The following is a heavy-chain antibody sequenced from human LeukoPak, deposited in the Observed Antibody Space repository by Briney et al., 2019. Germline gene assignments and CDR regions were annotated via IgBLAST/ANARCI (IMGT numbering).Heavy chain of an antibody. D-gene: IGHD2-15*01. Sequence: ASVKVSCKASGYSFTAYYMHWVRQAPGQGLEWMGWIGTKTGDTKYAQNFQGRVTITRDTSIATIYMEMSSLISDDTAIYYCASEAFCAGGSCYLHRVASWGPGTLVTVSS. J-gene: IGHJ4*02. CDR1: GYSFTAYY. V-gene: IGHV1-2*02. CDR3: ASEAFCAGGSCYLHRVAS. CDR2: IGTKTGDT.